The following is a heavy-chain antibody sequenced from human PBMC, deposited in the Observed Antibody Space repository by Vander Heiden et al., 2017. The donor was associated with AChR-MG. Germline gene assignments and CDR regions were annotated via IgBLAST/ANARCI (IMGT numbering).Heavy chain of an antibody. CDR2: ISAYSGNT. Sequence: QVQLVQSGAEVKKPGASVKVSCKASGYTFTSYGLSWVRQAPGQGLEWMGWISAYSGNTKYAQTIQGRVTMTADTSTSTAYMDLRSLRSGDTAVYYCATTLSASGSYYKHAFDFWGQGTMVTVSA. CDR1: GYTFTSYG. V-gene: IGHV1-18*01. D-gene: IGHD3-10*01. CDR3: ATTLSASGSYYKHAFDF. J-gene: IGHJ3*01.